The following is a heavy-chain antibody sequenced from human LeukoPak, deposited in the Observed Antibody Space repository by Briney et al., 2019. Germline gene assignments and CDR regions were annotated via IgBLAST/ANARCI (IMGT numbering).Heavy chain of an antibody. CDR2: IIPILGTT. J-gene: IGHJ3*01. V-gene: IGHV1-69*13. D-gene: IGHD3-22*01. CDR1: GDTFSSYA. Sequence: GASVKVSYKASGDTFSSYAISWLRQAPGQGLEWMGGIIPILGTTNYAQKFQGRVTITADESTSTLYMEPRSLRSEDTAIYYCARDDYYDSSAYRENPFDVWGQGTMVTVSS. CDR3: ARDDYYDSSAYRENPFDV.